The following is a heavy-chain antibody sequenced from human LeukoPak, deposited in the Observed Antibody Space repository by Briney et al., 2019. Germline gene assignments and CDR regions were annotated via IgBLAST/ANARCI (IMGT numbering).Heavy chain of an antibody. CDR1: GYTFTSYY. D-gene: IGHD6-19*01. CDR3: ATPGAYSSGWYFDY. J-gene: IGHJ4*02. Sequence: ASVKVSCKASGYTFTSYYMHWVRQAPGQGLEWMGWISAYNGNTNYAQKLQGRVTMTTDTSTSTAYMELSSLRSEDTAVYYCATPGAYSSGWYFDYWGQGTLVTVSS. V-gene: IGHV1-18*04. CDR2: ISAYNGNT.